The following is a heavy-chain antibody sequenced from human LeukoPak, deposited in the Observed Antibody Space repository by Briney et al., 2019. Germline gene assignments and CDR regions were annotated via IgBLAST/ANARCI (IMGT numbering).Heavy chain of an antibody. CDR1: GIAFSSYA. D-gene: IGHD3-3*01. J-gene: IGHJ4*02. Sequence: GGSLRLSCAVSGIAFSSYAMNWVRQAPGKGLEWVSGISGSGSSTYYADSVKGRFTISRDNSKNTLFLQMNSLRAEDTAVYYCVKLSYDFWSGSFDYWGQGTLVTVSS. V-gene: IGHV3-23*01. CDR3: VKLSYDFWSGSFDY. CDR2: ISGSGSST.